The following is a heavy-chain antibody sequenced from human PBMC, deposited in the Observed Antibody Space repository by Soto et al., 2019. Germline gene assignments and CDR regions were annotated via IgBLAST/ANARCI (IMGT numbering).Heavy chain of an antibody. CDR1: GGSISSYY. V-gene: IGHV4-59*01. D-gene: IGHD6-19*01. CDR2: IYYSGST. Sequence: SETLSLTCTVSGGSISSYYWSWIRQPPGKGLEWMGYIYYSGSTNYNPSLKSRVTISVDTSKNQFSLKLSSVTAADTAVYYCAGCIAVAGPPSLGFDYWGQGTLVTVSS. J-gene: IGHJ4*02. CDR3: AGCIAVAGPPSLGFDY.